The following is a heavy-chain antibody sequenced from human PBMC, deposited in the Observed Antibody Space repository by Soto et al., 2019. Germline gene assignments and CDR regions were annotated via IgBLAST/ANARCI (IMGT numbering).Heavy chain of an antibody. J-gene: IGHJ6*02. CDR1: GFTFSSYA. CDR3: AKAARGWFGELLSPSAPYYYGMDV. D-gene: IGHD3-10*01. CDR2: ISGSGGST. Sequence: PGGSLRLSCAASGFTFSSYAMSWVRQAPGKGLEWVKAISGSGGSTYYADSVKGPFTISRDNSKNTLYLQMISLRAEDTAVYYCAKAARGWFGELLSPSAPYYYGMDVWGQGTTVTVSS. V-gene: IGHV3-23*01.